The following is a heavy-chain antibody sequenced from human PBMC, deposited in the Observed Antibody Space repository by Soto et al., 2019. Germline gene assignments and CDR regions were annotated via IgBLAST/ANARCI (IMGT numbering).Heavy chain of an antibody. D-gene: IGHD6-19*01. V-gene: IGHV4-59*01. CDR3: ARAIAVAGTNYFDY. CDR2: IYYSGST. CDR1: GGSISSYY. J-gene: IGHJ4*02. Sequence: PSETLSLTCTVSGGSISSYYWSWIRQPPGKGLEWIGYIYYSGSTNYNSSLKSRVTISVDTSKNQFSLKLSSVTAADTAVYYCARAIAVAGTNYFDYWGQGTLVTVSS.